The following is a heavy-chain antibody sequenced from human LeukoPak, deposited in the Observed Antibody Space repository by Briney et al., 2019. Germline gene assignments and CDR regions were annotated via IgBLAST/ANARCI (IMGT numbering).Heavy chain of an antibody. D-gene: IGHD1-26*01. CDR3: AKVKRELPAPRFDY. CDR1: GFTFSSYA. J-gene: IGHJ4*02. CDR2: ISGSGGST. V-gene: IGHV3-23*01. Sequence: GGSLRLSCAASGFTFSSYAMSWVRQALGKGLEWVSAISGSGGSTYYADSVKGRFTISRDNSKNTLYLQMNSLRAEDTAVYYCAKVKRELPAPRFDYWGQGTLVTVSS.